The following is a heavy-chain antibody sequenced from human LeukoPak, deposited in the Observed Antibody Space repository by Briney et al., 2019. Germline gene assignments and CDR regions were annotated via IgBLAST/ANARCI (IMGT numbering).Heavy chain of an antibody. CDR1: GFTFSSYS. Sequence: GGSLRLSCAASGFTFSSYSMHWVRQAPGKGLEYVSAITGNGDNTYYADSVKGRFTISRDNSKNTLYLQMGSLRAEDMAVYYCARVGGDYFDYWGQGTLVTVSS. D-gene: IGHD3-16*01. CDR3: ARVGGDYFDY. J-gene: IGHJ4*02. V-gene: IGHV3-64*02. CDR2: ITGNGDNT.